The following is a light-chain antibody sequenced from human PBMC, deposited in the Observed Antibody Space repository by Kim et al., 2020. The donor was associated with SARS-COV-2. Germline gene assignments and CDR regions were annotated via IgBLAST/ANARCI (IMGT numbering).Light chain of an antibody. J-gene: IGLJ3*02. CDR3: AAWDDSLNAWL. CDR2: NNN. CDR1: NSNIGFNT. Sequence: ELTQPPSASGTPGQRVTISCSGGNSNIGFNTLNWYQHLPGTAPKLLIYNNNQRPSGVPDRFSGSKSGTSASLAISGLQSEDEADYYCAAWDDSLNAWLFGGGTKVTVL. V-gene: IGLV1-44*01.